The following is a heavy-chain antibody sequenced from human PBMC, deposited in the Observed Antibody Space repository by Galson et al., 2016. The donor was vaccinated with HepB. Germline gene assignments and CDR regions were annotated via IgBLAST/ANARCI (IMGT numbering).Heavy chain of an antibody. J-gene: IGHJ4*02. V-gene: IGHV3-23*01. D-gene: IGHD2-21*02. CDR2: ISGSGGTT. CDR1: GFTFNTYA. Sequence: SLRLSCAASGFTFNTYAMSWVRQAPGKGLEWVSAISGSGGTTYFADSVKGRFTLSRGNSKNTLYLQMNSLRAEDTAVYYCAKDAPSGRVVTGTWDSWGQGTLVTVSS. CDR3: AKDAPSGRVVTGTWDS.